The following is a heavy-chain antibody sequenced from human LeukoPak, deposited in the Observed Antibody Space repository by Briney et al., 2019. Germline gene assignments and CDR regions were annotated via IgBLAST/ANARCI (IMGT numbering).Heavy chain of an antibody. CDR3: ARGMLSSAVYHWYYYMDV. Sequence: PGGSLRLSCVPSGFTSGNYWMHWVRHAPGEGPEWVSRIDDDGTDTHYAVSVGGRFTISRDNAKNTLYLKMNSLRGEDTAVYYFARGMLSSAVYHWYYYMDVWGKGAMVTVSS. J-gene: IGHJ6*03. CDR1: GFTSGNYW. V-gene: IGHV3-74*01. D-gene: IGHD3-3*01. CDR2: IDDDGTDT.